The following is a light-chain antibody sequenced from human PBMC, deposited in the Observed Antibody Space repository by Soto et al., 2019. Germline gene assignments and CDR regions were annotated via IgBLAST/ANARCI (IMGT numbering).Light chain of an antibody. Sequence: DIQMTQSPSTLSASVGDRVNITCRASQSISSWLAWYQQKPGKAPKLLIYRASDLQTGVPSRFSGSGSGTEFTLTISSLQTYDIATYYCQQYSSYFFTFGPGTKVDVK. CDR2: RAS. V-gene: IGKV1-5*03. J-gene: IGKJ3*01. CDR1: QSISSW. CDR3: QQYSSYFFT.